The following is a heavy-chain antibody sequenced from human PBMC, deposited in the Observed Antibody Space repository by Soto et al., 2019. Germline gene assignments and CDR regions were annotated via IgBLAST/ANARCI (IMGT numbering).Heavy chain of an antibody. CDR3: ARAAQSPLNWFDP. V-gene: IGHV3-48*03. CDR1: GFTFHDHG. CDR2: ISSSGSTI. J-gene: IGHJ5*02. Sequence: GGSLRLSCATSGFTFHDHGMSWVRQAPGKGLEWVSYISSSGSTIYYADSVKGRFTISRDNAKNSLYLQMNSLRAEDTAVYYCARAAQSPLNWFDPWGQGTLVTVSS.